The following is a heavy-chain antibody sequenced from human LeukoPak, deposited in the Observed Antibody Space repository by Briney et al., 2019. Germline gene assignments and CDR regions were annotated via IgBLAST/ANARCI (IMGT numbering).Heavy chain of an antibody. D-gene: IGHD2-2*01. CDR2: IYKDGST. J-gene: IGHJ5*02. Sequence: SETLSLPCTVSGDSISSSYWSWIRQSPGKGLEWIGRIYKDGSTIYNPSLKSRVTISIDTSRNQFSLKLTSVTAADTAVYYCARRVTEGIPVNEGNWFDPWGQETLVTVSS. CDR3: ARRVTEGIPVNEGNWFDP. V-gene: IGHV4-59*08. CDR1: GDSISSSY.